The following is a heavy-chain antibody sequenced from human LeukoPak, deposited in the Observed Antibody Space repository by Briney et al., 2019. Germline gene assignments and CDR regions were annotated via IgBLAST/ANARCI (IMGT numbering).Heavy chain of an antibody. J-gene: IGHJ4*02. V-gene: IGHV3-66*01. CDR2: IYSGGST. Sequence: GGSLRLSCAASGFTVSSNYMSWVRQAPGKGLEWVSVIYSGGSTYYADSVKGRFTISRDNSKNTLYLQMNSLRAEDTAAYYCEGYYYYDSSGYYYGFDYWGQGTLVTVSS. CDR3: EGYYYYDSSGYYYGFDY. CDR1: GFTVSSNY. D-gene: IGHD3-22*01.